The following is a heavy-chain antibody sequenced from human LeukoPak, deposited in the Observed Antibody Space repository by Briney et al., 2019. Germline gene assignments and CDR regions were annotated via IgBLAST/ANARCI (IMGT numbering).Heavy chain of an antibody. V-gene: IGHV3-23*01. CDR2: ISGSGGST. D-gene: IGHD3-22*01. CDR3: ATVHYYDSSGRAGY. Sequence: PGGSLRLSCAASGFTFSSYAMSWVRQAPGKGLEWVSAISGSGGSTYYADSVKGRFTISRDNAKNSLYLQMNSLRAEDTAVYYCATVHYYDSSGRAGYWGQGTLVTVSS. CDR1: GFTFSSYA. J-gene: IGHJ4*02.